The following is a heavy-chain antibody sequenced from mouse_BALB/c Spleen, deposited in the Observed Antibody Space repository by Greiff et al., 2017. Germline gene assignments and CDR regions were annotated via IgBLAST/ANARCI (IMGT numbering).Heavy chain of an antibody. CDR2: IDPFNGGT. Sequence: VQLQQSGPELMKPGASVKISCKASGYSFTSYYMHWVKQSHGKSLEWIGYIDPFNGGTSYNQKFKGKATLTVDKSSSTAYMHLSSLTSEDSAVYYCARGLYYFDYWGQGTTLTVSS. CDR3: ARGLYYFDY. V-gene: IGHV1S135*01. J-gene: IGHJ2*01. CDR1: GYSFTSYY.